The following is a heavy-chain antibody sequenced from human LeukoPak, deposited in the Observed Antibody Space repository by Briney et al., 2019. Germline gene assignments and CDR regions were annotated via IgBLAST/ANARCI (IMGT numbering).Heavy chain of an antibody. D-gene: IGHD3-9*01. CDR2: INHSGST. Sequence: KPSETLSLTCAVYGGSFSGYYWSWIRQPPGKGLEWIGEINHSGSTNYNPSLKSRVTISVDTSKNQFSLKLSSVTAADTAVYYCARRGLRYFDWFNWGQGTLVTLSS. CDR3: ARRGLRYFDWFN. J-gene: IGHJ4*02. V-gene: IGHV4-34*01. CDR1: GGSFSGYY.